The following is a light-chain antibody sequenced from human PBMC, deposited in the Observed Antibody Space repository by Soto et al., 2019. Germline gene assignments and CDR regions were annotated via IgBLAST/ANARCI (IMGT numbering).Light chain of an antibody. CDR1: QNINRY. CDR3: QQYNSFLWT. V-gene: IGKV1-5*01. CDR2: VAS. J-gene: IGKJ1*01. Sequence: DIQMPQSPSSLSASVGDRVTITCRASQNINRYLNWYQQKPGKAPKVLILVASSLESGVPSRFSGSGSGTEFTLTISSLQPDDFATYYCQQYNSFLWTFGQGTKVDIK.